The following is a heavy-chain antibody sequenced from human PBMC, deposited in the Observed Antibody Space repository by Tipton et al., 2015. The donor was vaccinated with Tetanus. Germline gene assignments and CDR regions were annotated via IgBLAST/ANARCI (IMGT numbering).Heavy chain of an antibody. CDR2: INTDGSIR. V-gene: IGHV3-74*01. CDR3: TRDLGGYAGY. D-gene: IGHD2-15*01. CDR1: YW. Sequence: YWMHWVRQAPGKGLVWVSRINTDGSIRNYADSVKGRFTISRDNAENTLSLQMNSLRAEDTAVYYCTRDLGGYAGYWGQGTLVTVSS. J-gene: IGHJ4*02.